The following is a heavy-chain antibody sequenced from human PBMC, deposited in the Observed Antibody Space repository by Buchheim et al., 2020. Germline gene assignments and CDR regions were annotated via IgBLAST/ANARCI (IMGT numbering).Heavy chain of an antibody. Sequence: QVQLQESGPGLVKPSQTLSLTCTVSGGSISSGSYYWSWIRQPAGKGLEWIGRIYTSGSTNYNPSLKSRVTISVDTSKNQFSLKLSSVTAAYTAVYYCAGVVEWLPSKVPLDYWGQGTL. D-gene: IGHD3-3*01. CDR3: AGVVEWLPSKVPLDY. J-gene: IGHJ4*02. CDR1: GGSISSGSYY. CDR2: IYTSGST. V-gene: IGHV4-61*02.